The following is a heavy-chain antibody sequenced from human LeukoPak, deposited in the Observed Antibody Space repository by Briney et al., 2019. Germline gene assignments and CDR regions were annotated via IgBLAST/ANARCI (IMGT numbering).Heavy chain of an antibody. D-gene: IGHD1-26*01. J-gene: IGHJ4*02. CDR1: GGSISSSNW. CDR2: IYHSGST. CDR3: ARDGPPIG. Sequence: PSETLSLTCAVSGGSISSSNWGSWVRHPPGRGLGWIGEIYHSGSTNYNPSLNSRVTISVDKPKNQYSLKLSSVTAADTAVYYCARDGPPIGWSQGTLVTVSS. V-gene: IGHV4-4*02.